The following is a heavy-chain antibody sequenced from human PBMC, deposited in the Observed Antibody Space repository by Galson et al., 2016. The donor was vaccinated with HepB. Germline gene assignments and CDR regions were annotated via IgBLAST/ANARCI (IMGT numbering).Heavy chain of an antibody. D-gene: IGHD3-16*01. CDR2: ISSSGSTI. Sequence: SLRLSCAVSGFSLREYYMDWVRQAPGKGLEWVSYISSSGSTIYYADSVKGRFTISRDNHKNSLYLQMDSLSAEDSAIYYCARGVRVYGMDVWGQGTTVTVSS. CDR1: GFSLREYY. V-gene: IGHV3-11*01. J-gene: IGHJ6*02. CDR3: ARGVRVYGMDV.